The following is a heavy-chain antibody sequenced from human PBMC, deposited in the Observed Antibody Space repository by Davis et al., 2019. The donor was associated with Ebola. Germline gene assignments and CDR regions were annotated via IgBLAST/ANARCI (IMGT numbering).Heavy chain of an antibody. J-gene: IGHJ6*02. D-gene: IGHD3-10*01. Sequence: AASVKVSCKASGYTFTSYGISWVRQAPGQGLEWMGWISAYNGNTNYAQKLQGRVTMTTDPSTSTAYMELRSLRSDDTAVYYCARDGVAAPFGDYYYGIDVWGQGTTVTVSS. CDR3: ARDGVAAPFGDYYYGIDV. CDR1: GYTFTSYG. V-gene: IGHV1-18*01. CDR2: ISAYNGNT.